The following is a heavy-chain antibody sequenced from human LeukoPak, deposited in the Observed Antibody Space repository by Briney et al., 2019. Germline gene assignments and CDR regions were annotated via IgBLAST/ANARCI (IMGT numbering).Heavy chain of an antibody. CDR2: ISYDGSNK. J-gene: IGHJ3*02. Sequence: GGSLRLSCAASGFTFSSYAMHWVRQAPGKGLEWVAVISYDGSNKYYADSVKGRFTISRDNSKNTLYLQMNSLRAEDTAVYYCAKDQVGAAGISAVDAFDIWGQGTMVTVSS. V-gene: IGHV3-30*04. CDR1: GFTFSSYA. D-gene: IGHD6-13*01. CDR3: AKDQVGAAGISAVDAFDI.